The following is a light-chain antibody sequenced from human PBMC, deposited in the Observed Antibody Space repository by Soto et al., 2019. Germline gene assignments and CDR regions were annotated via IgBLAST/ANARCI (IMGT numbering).Light chain of an antibody. J-gene: IGLJ2*01. CDR2: GNT. CDR1: SSNIGAGYD. Sequence: QSVLTQPPSVSGAPGQRVTMSCTGSSSNIGAGYDVHWYQQLPGRAPKLLIYGNTNRPSGVPDRFSGSKSGTSASLAITGLQAEDEAEYYCLSFDSSLSVVFGGGTKVTVL. V-gene: IGLV1-40*01. CDR3: LSFDSSLSVV.